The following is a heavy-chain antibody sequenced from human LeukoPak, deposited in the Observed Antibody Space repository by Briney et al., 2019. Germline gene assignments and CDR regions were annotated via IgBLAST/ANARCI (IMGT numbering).Heavy chain of an antibody. V-gene: IGHV1-69*05. Sequence: RASVKVSCKASGGTFSSYAISWVRQAPGQGLEWMGRIIPIFGTANYAQKFQGRVTITTDESKSTDYMELSRMRSKDTAVYYCAGKNCSGGSCYSGAFRARSGYYMDVWGKGTTVTVSS. CDR1: GGTFSSYA. CDR2: IIPIFGTA. J-gene: IGHJ6*03. CDR3: AGKNCSGGSCYSGAFRARSGYYMDV. D-gene: IGHD2-15*01.